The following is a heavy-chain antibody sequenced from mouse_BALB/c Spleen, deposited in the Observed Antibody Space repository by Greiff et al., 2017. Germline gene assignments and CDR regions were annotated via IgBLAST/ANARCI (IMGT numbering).Heavy chain of an antibody. CDR2: IWAGGST. CDR3: ARGHYGSSYYFDY. V-gene: IGHV2-9*02. J-gene: IGHJ2*01. CDR1: GFSLTSYG. D-gene: IGHD1-1*01. Sequence: VKLMESGPGLVAPSQSLSITCTVSGFSLTSYGVHWVRQPPGKGLEWLGVIWAGGSTNYNSALMSRLSISKDNSKSQVFLKMNSLQTDDTAMYYCARGHYGSSYYFDYWGQGTTLTVSS.